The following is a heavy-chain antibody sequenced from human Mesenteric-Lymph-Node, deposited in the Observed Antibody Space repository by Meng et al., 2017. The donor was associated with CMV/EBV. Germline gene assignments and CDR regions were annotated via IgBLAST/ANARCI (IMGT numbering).Heavy chain of an antibody. J-gene: IGHJ4*02. CDR3: ARVGGEFHVGLFDY. CDR2: IYSGGST. D-gene: IGHD3-16*01. CDR1: GFTVSSNY. Sequence: CAASGFTVSSNYMSWVRQAPGKGLEWVSVIYSGGSTYYADSVKGRFTISRDNSKNTLYLQMNSLRAEDTAVYYCARVGGEFHVGLFDYWGQGTLVTVSS. V-gene: IGHV3-53*01.